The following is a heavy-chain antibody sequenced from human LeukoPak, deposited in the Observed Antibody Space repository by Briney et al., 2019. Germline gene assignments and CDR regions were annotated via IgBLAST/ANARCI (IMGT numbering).Heavy chain of an antibody. V-gene: IGHV4-34*01. CDR1: GGSFSGYY. Sequence: PETLSLTCAVYGGSFSGYYWSWIRQPPGKGLEWIGEINHSGSTNYNPSLKSRVTISVDTSKNQFSLKLSSVTAADTAVYYCACRRGYCSGGSCYRGRFDPWGQGTLVTVSS. CDR3: ACRRGYCSGGSCYRGRFDP. CDR2: INHSGST. J-gene: IGHJ5*02. D-gene: IGHD2-15*01.